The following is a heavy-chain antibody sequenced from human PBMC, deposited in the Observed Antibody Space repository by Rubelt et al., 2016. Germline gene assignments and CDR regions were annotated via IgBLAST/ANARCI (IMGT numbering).Heavy chain of an antibody. Sequence: QVQLQESCPGLVKTSGPVSLTCAVSGGSISSGYYWSWIRTTPGKGLEWIGYIYYSCSTNYHPSLKSRVTISVDTSKNKSYLNLISGTAADTAGYYCTGGGVRGNWFDPWGQGTLVTVSS. CDR1: GGSISSGYY. V-gene: IGHV4-61*01. D-gene: IGHD3-10*01. CDR3: TGGGVRGNWFDP. CDR2: IYYSCST. J-gene: IGHJ5*02.